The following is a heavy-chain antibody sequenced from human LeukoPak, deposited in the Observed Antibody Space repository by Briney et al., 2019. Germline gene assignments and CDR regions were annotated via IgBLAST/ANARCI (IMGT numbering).Heavy chain of an antibody. V-gene: IGHV3-30*02. CDR2: IRYDGIVK. CDR3: AKDPAAMENYFDY. D-gene: IGHD2-2*01. Sequence: GGSLRLSCAAFGFTFSSYGMHWVRQAPGKGLEWVAFIRYDGIVKYYADSVEGRFTISRDKSKNILYLQMNSLRAEDTAVYYCAKDPAAMENYFDYWGQGTLVTVSS. J-gene: IGHJ4*02. CDR1: GFTFSSYG.